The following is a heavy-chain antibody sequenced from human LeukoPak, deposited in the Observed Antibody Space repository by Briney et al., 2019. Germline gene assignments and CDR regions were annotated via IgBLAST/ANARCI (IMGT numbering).Heavy chain of an antibody. CDR3: ASSWSVDTAMTIDY. Sequence: GSSVKVSCKASGGTFSSYAISWVRQAPGQGLEWMGGIIPILGTANYAQKFQGRVTITADESTSTAYMELSSLRSEDTAVYYCASSWSVDTAMTIDYWGQGTLVTVSS. D-gene: IGHD5-18*01. J-gene: IGHJ4*02. CDR2: IIPILGTA. V-gene: IGHV1-69*01. CDR1: GGTFSSYA.